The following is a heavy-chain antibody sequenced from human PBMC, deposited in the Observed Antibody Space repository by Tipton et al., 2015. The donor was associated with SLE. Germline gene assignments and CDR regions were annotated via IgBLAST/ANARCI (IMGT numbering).Heavy chain of an antibody. Sequence: TLSLTCAVYGGSFSGDYWSWIRQPPGKGLEWIGEISPSGSTNYNPSLKSRVTISVDTSKNQFSLKLSSVTAADTAVYYCARGVTIFGVVIIGGGYFDYWGQGTLVTVSS. V-gene: IGHV4-34*01. J-gene: IGHJ4*02. CDR1: GGSFSGDY. CDR3: ARGVTIFGVVIIGGGYFDY. D-gene: IGHD3-3*01. CDR2: ISPSGST.